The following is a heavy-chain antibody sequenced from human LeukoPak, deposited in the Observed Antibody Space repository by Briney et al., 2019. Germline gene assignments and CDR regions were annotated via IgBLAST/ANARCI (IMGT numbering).Heavy chain of an antibody. V-gene: IGHV3-23*01. CDR2: VSGSGDRM. CDR1: GFTSSSYA. J-gene: IGHJ4*02. Sequence: GGSLRLSCAASGFTSSSYALNWVRQAPGKGLEWVATVSGSGDRMYHADSVKGRFTISRDNAKNALYLQVNSLRAEDTAVYYCARGIVPAAFDYWGQGTLVTVSS. CDR3: ARGIVPAAFDY. D-gene: IGHD2-2*01.